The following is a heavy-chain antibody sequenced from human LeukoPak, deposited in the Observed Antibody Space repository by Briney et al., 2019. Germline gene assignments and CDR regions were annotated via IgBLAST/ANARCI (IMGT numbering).Heavy chain of an antibody. J-gene: IGHJ4*02. D-gene: IGHD3-22*01. CDR1: GYTFTSYG. CDR3: ARAPHYYDSSGYPLFDY. CDR2: ISAYNGNT. Sequence: ASVKVSCKASGYTFTSYGISWVRQAPGQGLEWMGWISAYNGNTNYAQKLQGRVTMTTDTSTSTAYMELRSLRSDDTAVYYCARAPHYYDSSGYPLFDYWGQGTLVTVSS. V-gene: IGHV1-18*01.